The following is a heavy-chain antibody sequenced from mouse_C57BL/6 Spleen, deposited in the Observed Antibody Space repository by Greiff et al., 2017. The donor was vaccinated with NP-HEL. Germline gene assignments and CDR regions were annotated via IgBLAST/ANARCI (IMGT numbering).Heavy chain of an antibody. CDR3: AKKDYGSSNYAMDY. V-gene: IGHV2-5*01. D-gene: IGHD1-1*01. Sequence: QVQLQQSGPGLVQPSQSLSITCTVSGFSLTSYGVHWVRQSPGKGLEWLGVIWSGGSTDYNAAFMSSKGIIKDNSKSQVFFKMNSLQADDTAIYYCAKKDYGSSNYAMDYRGQGTSVTVSS. CDR1: GFSLTSYG. J-gene: IGHJ4*01. CDR2: IWSGGST.